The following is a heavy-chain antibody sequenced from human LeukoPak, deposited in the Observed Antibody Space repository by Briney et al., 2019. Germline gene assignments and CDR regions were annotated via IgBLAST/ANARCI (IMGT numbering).Heavy chain of an antibody. J-gene: IGHJ6*02. CDR3: ARNTGYYYYYGMDV. V-gene: IGHV4-61*08. Sequence: SETLSLTCAVSGGSISSGGYSWSWIRQPPGKGLEWIGNIYYSGSTNYNPSLKSRVTISVDTSKNQFSLKLSSVTAADTAVYYCARNTGYYYYYGMDVWGQGTTVTVSS. CDR1: GGSISSGGYS. CDR2: IYYSGST. D-gene: IGHD7-27*01.